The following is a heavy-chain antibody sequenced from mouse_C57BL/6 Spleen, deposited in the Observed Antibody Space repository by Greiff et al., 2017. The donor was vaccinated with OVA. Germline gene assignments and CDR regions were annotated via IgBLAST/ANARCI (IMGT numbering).Heavy chain of an antibody. D-gene: IGHD1-3*01. Sequence: QVQLQQSGPELVKPGASVKLSCKASGYAFSSSWMNWVKQRPGKGLEWIGRIYPGDGDTNYNGKFKGKATLTADKSSSTAYMQLSSLTSEDSAVXFCATSLNYFDYWGQGTTLTVSS. CDR2: IYPGDGDT. V-gene: IGHV1-82*01. J-gene: IGHJ2*01. CDR3: ATSLNYFDY. CDR1: GYAFSSSW.